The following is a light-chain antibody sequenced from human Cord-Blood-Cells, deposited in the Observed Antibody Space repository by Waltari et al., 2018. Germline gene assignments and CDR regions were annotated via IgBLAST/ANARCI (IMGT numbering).Light chain of an antibody. CDR2: DVS. CDR3: SSYTSSSTWV. CDR1: SSYVGGYNY. J-gene: IGLJ3*02. V-gene: IGLV2-14*01. Sequence: QSALTQPASVSGSPGQSITISCTGTSSYVGGYNYVSWYHQHPGKAPKLMIDDVSKRPSGVSNRFSGSKAGNTASLTISGLQAEDEADYYCSSYTSSSTWVFGGGTKLTVL.